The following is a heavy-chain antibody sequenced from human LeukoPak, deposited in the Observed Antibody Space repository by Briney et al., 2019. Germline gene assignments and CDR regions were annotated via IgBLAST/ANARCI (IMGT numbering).Heavy chain of an antibody. D-gene: IGHD3-3*01. CDR1: GFTFDDCA. Sequence: GRSLRLSCAAPGFTFDDCAMHWVRQVPGKGLDWVSGISWNSGSIAYADSVKGRFTISRDNAKNSLYLQMNSLRVDDTALYFCAKGLAYDFWSGSFDYWGQGILVTVSS. CDR2: ISWNSGSI. V-gene: IGHV3-9*01. J-gene: IGHJ4*02. CDR3: AKGLAYDFWSGSFDY.